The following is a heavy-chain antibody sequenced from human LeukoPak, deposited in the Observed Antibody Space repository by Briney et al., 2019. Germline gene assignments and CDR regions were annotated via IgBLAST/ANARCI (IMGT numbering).Heavy chain of an antibody. CDR1: GGSISSGDYY. CDR2: IYYSGST. J-gene: IGHJ4*02. V-gene: IGHV4-30-4*01. CDR3: ARDLLNEGNHLDY. Sequence: TSETLSLTCTVSGGSISSGDYYWSWIRQPPGKGLEWIGYIYYSGSTYYNPSLKSRVTISVDTSKNQFSLKLSSVTAADTAVYYCARDLLNEGNHLDYWGQGTLVTVSS. D-gene: IGHD4-23*01.